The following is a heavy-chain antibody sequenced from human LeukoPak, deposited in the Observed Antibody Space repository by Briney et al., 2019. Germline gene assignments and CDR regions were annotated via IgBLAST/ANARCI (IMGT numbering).Heavy chain of an antibody. Sequence: GGSLRLSCVASGFTFSTHAMSWVRLAPGKGLEWVSAIGGSDGSTYYADSVKGRFTISRDNSKDTLYLQMNSLRVEDTATYYCAKRDSSGSYPYYFDYWGQGTLVTVSS. D-gene: IGHD3-22*01. CDR3: AKRDSSGSYPYYFDY. CDR2: IGGSDGST. CDR1: GFTFSTHA. J-gene: IGHJ4*02. V-gene: IGHV3-23*01.